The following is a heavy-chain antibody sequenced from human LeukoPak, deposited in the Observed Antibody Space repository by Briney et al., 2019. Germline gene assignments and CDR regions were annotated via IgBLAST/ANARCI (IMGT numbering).Heavy chain of an antibody. D-gene: IGHD6-19*01. CDR3: ARLQRRRGHTTDKKEQYYFDY. J-gene: IGHJ4*02. CDR2: MNPNSGNT. CDR1: GYTFTSYD. V-gene: IGHV1-8*03. Sequence: ASVKVSCKASGYTFTSYDINWVRQATGQGLEWMGWMNPNSGNTGYAQKFQGRVTITRNTSISTAYMELSSVTAADTAVYYCARLQRRRGHTTDKKEQYYFDYWGQGTLVTVSS.